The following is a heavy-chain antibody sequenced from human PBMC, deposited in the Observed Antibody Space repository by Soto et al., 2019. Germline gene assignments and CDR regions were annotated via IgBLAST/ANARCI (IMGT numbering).Heavy chain of an antibody. CDR3: ARVPFIWFGELLYPYYYYGMDG. V-gene: IGHV1-18*01. D-gene: IGHD3-10*01. CDR2: ISAYNGNT. J-gene: IGHJ6*02. CDR1: GYTFTSYG. Sequence: GASVKVSCKASGYTFTSYGISWVRQAPGQGLEWMGWISAYNGNTNYAQKLQGRVTMTTDTSTSTAYMELRSLRSDDTAVYYCARVPFIWFGELLYPYYYYGMDGWGQGTTVTVSS.